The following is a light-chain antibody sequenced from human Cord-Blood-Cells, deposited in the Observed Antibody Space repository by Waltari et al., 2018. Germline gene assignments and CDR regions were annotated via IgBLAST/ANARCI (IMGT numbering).Light chain of an antibody. CDR2: WAS. V-gene: IGKV4-1*01. J-gene: IGKJ5*01. CDR3: QQYYSTPVT. CDR1: KSVLYNSNNKNY. Sequence: DIVMTQSPDSLAVSMGERATINCKSSKSVLYNSNNKNYLAWYQQKPGQPPKPLIYWASTRESGVPDRFSGSGSGTDFTLTISSLQAEDVAVYYCQQYYSTPVTFGHGTRLEIK.